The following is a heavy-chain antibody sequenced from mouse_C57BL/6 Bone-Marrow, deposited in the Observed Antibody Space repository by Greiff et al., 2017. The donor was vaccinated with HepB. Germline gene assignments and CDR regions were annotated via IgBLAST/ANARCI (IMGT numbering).Heavy chain of an antibody. CDR3: ARDNYYGFDY. D-gene: IGHD1-1*01. CDR2: SRNKANDYTT. J-gene: IGHJ2*01. V-gene: IGHV7-1*01. Sequence: EVKVVESGGGLVQSGRSLRLSCATSGFTFSDFYMEWVRQAPGKGLEWIAASRNKANDYTTEYSASVKGRFIVSRDTSQSILYLQMNALRAEDTAIYYCARDNYYGFDYWGQGTTLTVSS. CDR1: GFTFSDFY.